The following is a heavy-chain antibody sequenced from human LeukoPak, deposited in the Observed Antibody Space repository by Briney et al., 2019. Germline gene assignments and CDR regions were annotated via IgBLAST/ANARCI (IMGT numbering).Heavy chain of an antibody. CDR1: GYTFTSYD. CDR3: ARGQKSALTYGSGTSAYYFDY. Sequence: ASVKVSCKTSGYTFTSYDINWVRQATGQGLEWMGWMNPHNGNTGYAQKFQGRVTMTRNTSISTAYMELSSLRSEDTAVYYCARGQKSALTYGSGTSAYYFDYWGQGNMVTVSS. J-gene: IGHJ4*02. V-gene: IGHV1-8*01. D-gene: IGHD3-10*01. CDR2: MNPHNGNT.